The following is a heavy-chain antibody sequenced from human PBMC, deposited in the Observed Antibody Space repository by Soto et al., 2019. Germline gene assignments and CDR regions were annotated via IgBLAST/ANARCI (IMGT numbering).Heavy chain of an antibody. CDR3: AKAGFRGSCDCYYCMDV. J-gene: IGHJ6*02. V-gene: IGHV3-23*01. D-gene: IGHD1-26*01. CDR2: ISGSGGST. CDR1: GFTFSSYA. Sequence: GGSLRLSCAASGFTFSSYAMSWVRQAPGKGLEWVSAISGSGGSTYYADSVEGRFTISRANSKNTLYLQMNSLRAEDTASYYCAKAGFRGSCDCYYCMDVWGQGTTVTVSS.